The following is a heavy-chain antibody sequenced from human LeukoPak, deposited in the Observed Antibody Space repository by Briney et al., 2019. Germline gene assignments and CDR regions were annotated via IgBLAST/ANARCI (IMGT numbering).Heavy chain of an antibody. V-gene: IGHV3-48*02. Sequence: GGSLRLSCAASGFTFTSYAMNWVRQTPGKGLEWVSYISSTSSTIYYADSVKGRFTISRDNAKNSLYLQMNSLRDEDTAVYYCAREGYGTFDYWGQGTLVTVSS. J-gene: IGHJ4*02. CDR1: GFTFTSYA. CDR2: ISSTSSTI. CDR3: AREGYGTFDY. D-gene: IGHD3-16*01.